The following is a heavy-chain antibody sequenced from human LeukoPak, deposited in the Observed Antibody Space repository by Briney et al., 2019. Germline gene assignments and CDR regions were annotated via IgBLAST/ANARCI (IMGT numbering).Heavy chain of an antibody. Sequence: SETLSLTCTVSGGSISSYYWSWIRQPPGKGLEWIGFIYDSGSTNYNPSLKSRVTISVDTSKNQFSLRLSSVTAADTAVYYCARFFRTVWELPYYWGPGTLVTVSS. J-gene: IGHJ4*02. CDR1: GGSISSYY. CDR2: IYDSGST. CDR3: ARFFRTVWELPYY. D-gene: IGHD1-26*01. V-gene: IGHV4-59*08.